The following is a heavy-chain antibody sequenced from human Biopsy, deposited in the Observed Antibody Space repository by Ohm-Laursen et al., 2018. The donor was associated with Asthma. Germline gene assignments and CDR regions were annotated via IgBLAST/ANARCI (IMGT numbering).Heavy chain of an antibody. Sequence: GTLSLTCTVSGDSISTTSYSWGWIRQPPGKGLEWIGSFHYGGSTFYSPSLKSQVTIYLDTSKNQFSLKLISLTAADTSVYYCARQRTIFGRVIIPDWFDPWGQGTLVTVSS. J-gene: IGHJ5*02. D-gene: IGHD3-3*01. CDR3: ARQRTIFGRVIIPDWFDP. CDR1: GDSISTTSYS. V-gene: IGHV4-39*01. CDR2: FHYGGST.